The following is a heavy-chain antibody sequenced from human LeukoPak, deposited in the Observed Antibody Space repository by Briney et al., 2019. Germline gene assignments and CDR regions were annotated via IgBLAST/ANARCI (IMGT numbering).Heavy chain of an antibody. CDR2: INWNGGST. V-gene: IGHV3-20*04. CDR1: GFTFDDYG. CDR3: ARDPYSSSAFDY. D-gene: IGHD6-6*01. Sequence: PGGSLRLSCAAPGFTFDDYGMSWVRQAPGKGLEWVSGINWNGGSTGYADSVKGRFTISRDNAKNSLDLQMNSLRAEDTAVYYCARDPYSSSAFDYWGQGTLVTVSS. J-gene: IGHJ4*02.